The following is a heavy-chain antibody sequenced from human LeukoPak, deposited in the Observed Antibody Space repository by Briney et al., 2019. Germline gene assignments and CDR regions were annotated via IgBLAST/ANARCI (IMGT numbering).Heavy chain of an antibody. CDR3: AIPSIQQLVPYNWFDP. Sequence: GASVKVSCKASGYTFTGYYMHWVRQAPGQGLEWMGWINPNSGGTNYAQKFQGRVTMTRDTSISTAYMELSRLRSDDTAVYYCAIPSIQQLVPYNWFDPWGQGTLVTVSS. V-gene: IGHV1-2*02. D-gene: IGHD6-13*01. CDR2: INPNSGGT. CDR1: GYTFTGYY. J-gene: IGHJ5*02.